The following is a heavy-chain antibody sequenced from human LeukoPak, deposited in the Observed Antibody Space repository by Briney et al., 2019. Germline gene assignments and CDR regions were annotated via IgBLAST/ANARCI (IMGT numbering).Heavy chain of an antibody. V-gene: IGHV4-59*12. D-gene: IGHD5-24*01. Sequence: SETLSLTCTVSGGSISSYYWSWIRQPPGKGLEWIGYIYYSGSTNYNPSLKSRVTISVDTSKNQFSLKLSSVTAADTAVYYCARSRDGYKPYYFDYWGQGTLVTVSS. J-gene: IGHJ4*02. CDR3: ARSRDGYKPYYFDY. CDR2: IYYSGST. CDR1: GGSISSYY.